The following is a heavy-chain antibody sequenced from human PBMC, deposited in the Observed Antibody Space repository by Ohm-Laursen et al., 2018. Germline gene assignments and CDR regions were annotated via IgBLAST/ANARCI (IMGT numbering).Heavy chain of an antibody. V-gene: IGHV3-23*01. D-gene: IGHD1-26*01. CDR3: AKDWEQNRHGSSADY. Sequence: SLRLSCAASGSTFGPFTMNWVRQAPGKGLEWVSGVNSGGGTYYANSVKGRFTISRDNSKNMVYLLMGSLRAEDTAVYYCAKDWEQNRHGSSADYWGQGTLVTVSS. J-gene: IGHJ4*02. CDR1: GSTFGPFT. CDR2: VNSGGGT.